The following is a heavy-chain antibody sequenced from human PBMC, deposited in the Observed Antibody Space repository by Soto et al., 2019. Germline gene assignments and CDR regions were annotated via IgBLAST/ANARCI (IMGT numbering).Heavy chain of an antibody. V-gene: IGHV1-3*01. CDR3: ARSFCSSTNCYRPFDY. Sequence: ASVKVSCKSAGYTFTTYAMHWVRQAPGQRLEWMGWIDAGNGVTKYSQKFQGRVTMTRDTSARTAYMELSSLRSEDTAVYYCARSFCSSTNCYRPFDYWGPGTPVTVSS. D-gene: IGHD2-2*01. CDR1: GYTFTTYA. J-gene: IGHJ4*02. CDR2: IDAGNGVT.